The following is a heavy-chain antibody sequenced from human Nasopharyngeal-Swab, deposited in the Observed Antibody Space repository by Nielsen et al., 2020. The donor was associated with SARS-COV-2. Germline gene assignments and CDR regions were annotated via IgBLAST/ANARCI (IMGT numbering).Heavy chain of an antibody. Sequence: GESLKISCAASGFTFCSYAMHWVRPAPGKGLEWVANIKQDGSEKYYVDSVKGRFTISRDNAKNSLYLQMNSLRAEDTAVYYCAREVRGSYWPVFDIWGQGTTVTVSS. CDR2: IKQDGSEK. CDR1: GFTFCSYA. J-gene: IGHJ3*02. D-gene: IGHD1-26*01. CDR3: AREVRGSYWPVFDI. V-gene: IGHV3-7*01.